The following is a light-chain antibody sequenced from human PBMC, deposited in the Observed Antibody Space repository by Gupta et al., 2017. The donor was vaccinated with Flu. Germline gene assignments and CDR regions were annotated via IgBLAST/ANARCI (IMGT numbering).Light chain of an antibody. CDR1: SNIVEGYD. CDR3: QSYDSSLSGAIWV. J-gene: IGLJ3*02. V-gene: IGLV1-40*01. Sequence: SNIVEGYDAHLYHQRPGSAPKLIIFVNSNRPVGFTARFVGSKSCTAASVAITWLQAEEEADDYCQSYDSSLSGAIWVFGGGTKLTVL. CDR2: VNS.